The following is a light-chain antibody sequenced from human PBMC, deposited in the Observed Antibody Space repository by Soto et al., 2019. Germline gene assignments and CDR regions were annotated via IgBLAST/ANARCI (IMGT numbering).Light chain of an antibody. J-gene: IGKJ5*01. CDR3: QQFNSYPRT. CDR2: DAS. CDR1: QGISSA. V-gene: IGKV1-13*02. Sequence: AIQLTQSPSSLSASVGDRVTITCRASQGISSALAWYQQKPGKAPKLLIYDASSLESGVPSRFSGSGSVTDFTLTISSLQPEDFATYYCQQFNSYPRTFGQGTRLEIK.